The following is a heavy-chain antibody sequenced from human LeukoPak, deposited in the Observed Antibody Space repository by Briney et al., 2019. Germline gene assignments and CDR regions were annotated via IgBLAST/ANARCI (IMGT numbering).Heavy chain of an antibody. CDR3: ARDKPGYSSYYDY. J-gene: IGHJ4*02. CDR1: GYTFTDYH. Sequence: ASVKVSCKASGYTFTDYHVHWVRQAPGQGLEWMGWINTDSGGTNFAQNFQGRVTLTRDTSITTAYMELSTLRSDDTALYYCARDKPGYSSYYDYWGQGTLVTVSS. V-gene: IGHV1-2*02. CDR2: INTDSGGT. D-gene: IGHD6-13*01.